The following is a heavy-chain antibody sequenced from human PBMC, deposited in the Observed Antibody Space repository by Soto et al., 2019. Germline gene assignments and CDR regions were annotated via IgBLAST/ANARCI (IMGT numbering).Heavy chain of an antibody. CDR1: GFTFSSYA. CDR2: ISYDGSNK. Sequence: PGGSLRLSCAASGFTFSSYAMHWVRHAPGKGLEWVAVISYDGSNKYYADSVKGRFTISRDNSKNTLYLQMNSLRAEDTAVYYCARDDGVWDAFDIWGQGTMVTVSS. CDR3: ARDDGVWDAFDI. D-gene: IGHD3-16*01. V-gene: IGHV3-30-3*01. J-gene: IGHJ3*02.